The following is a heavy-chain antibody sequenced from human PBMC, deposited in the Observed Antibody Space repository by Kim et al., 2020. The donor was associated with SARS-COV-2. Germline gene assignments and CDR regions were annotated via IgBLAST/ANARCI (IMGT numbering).Heavy chain of an antibody. Sequence: ASVKVSCKASGYTFNTYDITWVRQAPGQGLEWMGGMNPDSGGTAYAQKFQDRVSMPTDTSIDTAYMELSSLRFDDTAVYYCTGGWRAPYGGYSAYWGQGNLVTVPS. V-gene: IGHV1-8*01. CDR3: TGGWRAPYGGYSAY. D-gene: IGHD5-12*01. CDR2: MNPDSGGT. J-gene: IGHJ4*02. CDR1: GYTFNTYD.